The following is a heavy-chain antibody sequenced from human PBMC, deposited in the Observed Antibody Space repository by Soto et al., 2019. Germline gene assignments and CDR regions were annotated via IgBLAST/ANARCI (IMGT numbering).Heavy chain of an antibody. J-gene: IGHJ4*02. CDR1: GLTVSKYY. CDR3: AKARYSSNWYQDFDY. D-gene: IGHD6-13*01. CDR2: ISASGGST. Sequence: GFLRLSDAACGLTVSKYYMCWVRQAQGKGLDWVSTISASGGSTFYADSVKGRFTISRDNSKNTVYLQMNSLRVEDTAVYYCAKARYSSNWYQDFDYWGQGTLVTVSS. V-gene: IGHV3-23*01.